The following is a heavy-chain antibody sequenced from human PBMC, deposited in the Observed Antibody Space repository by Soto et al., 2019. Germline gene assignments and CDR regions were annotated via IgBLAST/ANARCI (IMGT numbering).Heavy chain of an antibody. V-gene: IGHV3-30*18. CDR2: ISYDGSNK. J-gene: IGHJ4*02. D-gene: IGHD5-12*01. CDR1: GFTFISYG. CDR3: AKDSIVATIDYFDY. Sequence: PGGSLRLSCASSGFTFISYGMHLVRQAPGKGLEWVAVISYDGSNKYYADSVKGRFTISRDNSKNTLYLQMNSLRAEDTAVYYCAKDSIVATIDYFDYWGQGTLVTVSS.